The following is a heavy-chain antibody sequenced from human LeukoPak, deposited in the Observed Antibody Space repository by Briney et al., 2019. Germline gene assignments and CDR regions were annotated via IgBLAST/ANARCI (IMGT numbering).Heavy chain of an antibody. CDR3: ATIAAADPEFDY. D-gene: IGHD6-13*01. CDR2: ISAYNGNT. CDR1: GYTFTSYG. V-gene: IGHV1-18*01. J-gene: IGHJ4*02. Sequence: GASVKVSCKASGYTFTSYGISWVQQAPGQGLEWMGWISAYNGNTNYAQKLQGRVTMTTDTSTSTAYMELRSLRSDDTAVYYCATIAAADPEFDYWGQGTLVTVSS.